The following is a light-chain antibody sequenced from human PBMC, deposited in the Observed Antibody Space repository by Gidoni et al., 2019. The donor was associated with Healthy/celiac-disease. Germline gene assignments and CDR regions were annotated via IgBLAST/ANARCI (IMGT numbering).Light chain of an antibody. J-gene: IGKJ5*01. CDR1: QSVSSY. CDR2: DAS. Sequence: EIVLTQSPATLSLSPGDRATLSCRASQSVSSYLAWYQQKPGQAPRLLIYDASNRATGIPARFSGSGSGTDFTLTISSLEPEDFAVYYCQQRSNWPFITFGQGTRLEIK. CDR3: QQRSNWPFIT. V-gene: IGKV3-11*01.